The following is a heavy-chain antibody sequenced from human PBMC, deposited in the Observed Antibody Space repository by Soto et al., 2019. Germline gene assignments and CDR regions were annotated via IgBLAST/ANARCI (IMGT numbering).Heavy chain of an antibody. Sequence: SETLSLTCTVSGGSISSSSYYWGWIRQPPGKGLEWIGSIYYSGSTYYNPSLKSRVTISVDTSKNQFSLKLSSVTAADTAVYYCARHGVGPGPRWFDYWGQGTLVTVSS. V-gene: IGHV4-39*01. D-gene: IGHD1-26*01. J-gene: IGHJ4*02. CDR1: GGSISSSSYY. CDR2: IYYSGST. CDR3: ARHGVGPGPRWFDY.